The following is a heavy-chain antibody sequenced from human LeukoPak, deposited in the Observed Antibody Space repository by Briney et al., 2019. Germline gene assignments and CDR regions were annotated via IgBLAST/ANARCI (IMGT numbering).Heavy chain of an antibody. D-gene: IGHD1-1*01. CDR2: IRGNGDTA. CDR3: AKGQELDDGVFDP. V-gene: IGHV3-23*01. Sequence: GGSLRLSCAASGFTFSSIAMTWVRQAPGKGLEWVSTIRGNGDTAYNADSVRGRFAISRDDSKNALFLQMNSLRLEDTAIYYCAKGQELDDGVFDPWGQGTRVTVSS. CDR1: GFTFSSIA. J-gene: IGHJ5*02.